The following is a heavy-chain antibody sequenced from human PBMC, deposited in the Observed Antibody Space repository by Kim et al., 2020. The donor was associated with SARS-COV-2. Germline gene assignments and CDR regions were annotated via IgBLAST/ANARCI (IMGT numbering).Heavy chain of an antibody. D-gene: IGHD4-17*01. CDR3: ISYSDYDEY. Sequence: GGSLRLSCAASGFTFNTYAMSWVRQAPGKGLEWVSSISAGGTSTYYADSVKGRFTISRDNSRNTLYLQMNSLRAEDTAIYYCISYSDYDEYWGQGTLVTVSS. CDR2: ISAGGTST. J-gene: IGHJ1*01. CDR1: GFTFNTYA. V-gene: IGHV3-23*01.